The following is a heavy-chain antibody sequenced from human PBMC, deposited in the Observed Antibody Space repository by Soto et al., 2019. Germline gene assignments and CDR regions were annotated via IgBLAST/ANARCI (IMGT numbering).Heavy chain of an antibody. J-gene: IGHJ4*02. CDR2: IYHSGST. CDR1: GGSISSGGYS. Sequence: QLQLQESGSGLVKPSQTLSLTCAVSGGSISSGGYSCSWIRQPPGKGLEWIGYIYHSGSTYYNPSLKSRVTISVDRSKNQFSLKLSSVTAADTAVYYCARVSGYDWPRFDYWGQGTLVTVSS. CDR3: ARVSGYDWPRFDY. V-gene: IGHV4-30-2*01. D-gene: IGHD5-12*01.